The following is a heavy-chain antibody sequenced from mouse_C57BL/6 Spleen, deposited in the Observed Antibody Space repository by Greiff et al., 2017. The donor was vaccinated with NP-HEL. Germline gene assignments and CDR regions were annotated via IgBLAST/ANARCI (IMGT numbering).Heavy chain of an antibody. Sequence: VQLQQSGPELVKPGDSVKISCKASGYSFTGYFMNWVMQSHGKSLEWIGRINPYNGDTFYNQKFKGKATLTVDKSSSTAHMELRSLTSEDSAVYYCARSFGYDDAMDYWGQGTSVTVSS. CDR1: GYSFTGYF. D-gene: IGHD2-2*01. J-gene: IGHJ4*01. V-gene: IGHV1-20*01. CDR2: INPYNGDT. CDR3: ARSFGYDDAMDY.